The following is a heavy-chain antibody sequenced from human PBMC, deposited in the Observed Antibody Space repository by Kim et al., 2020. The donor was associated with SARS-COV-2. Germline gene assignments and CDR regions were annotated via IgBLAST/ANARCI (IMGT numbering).Heavy chain of an antibody. V-gene: IGHV3-23*01. D-gene: IGHD3-16*01. J-gene: IGHJ1*01. CDR3: ATEKGGD. Sequence: GGSLRLSCAASGFTFSSNAMSWVRQAPGKGLEWVSAIGCGGSDTYYADSVKGRFTISRDNSKNTLYLQMNSLRAEDTALYYCATEKGGDWGQGNLFSVS. CDR1: GFTFSSNA. CDR2: IGCGGSDT.